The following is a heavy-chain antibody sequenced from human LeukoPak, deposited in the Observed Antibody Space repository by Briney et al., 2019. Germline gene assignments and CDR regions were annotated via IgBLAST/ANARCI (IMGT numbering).Heavy chain of an antibody. D-gene: IGHD4-11*01. J-gene: IGHJ5*02. CDR3: ANLGGMTTLRFDP. CDR2: ITRSSNYK. Sequence: GGSLRLSCAASGFTFSSYSMTWVRQAPGKGLEWVSSITRSSNYKYYADSLKGRFTISRDNAKNSLYLQMNSLRAEDTAVYYCANLGGMTTLRFDPWGQGTLVTVSS. CDR1: GFTFSSYS. V-gene: IGHV3-21*04.